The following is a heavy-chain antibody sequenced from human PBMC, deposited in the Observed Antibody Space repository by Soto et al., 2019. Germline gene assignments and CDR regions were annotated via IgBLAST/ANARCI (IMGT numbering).Heavy chain of an antibody. CDR2: ISGSGGST. CDR1: GFTFTSYA. V-gene: IGHV3-23*01. Sequence: VQLLESGGGLVQPGGSLRLSCAASGFTFTSYAMNWVRQAPGKGLEWVSVISGSGGSTNYADSVKGRFTISRDNSKITLYLQMNSLRAEDTAVYYCAKRTTGWYFELWGRGTLVTVSS. J-gene: IGHJ2*01. CDR3: AKRTTGWYFEL.